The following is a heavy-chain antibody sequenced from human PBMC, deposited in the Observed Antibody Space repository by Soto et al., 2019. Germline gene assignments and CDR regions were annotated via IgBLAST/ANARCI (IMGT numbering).Heavy chain of an antibody. CDR2: IYWNDDK. V-gene: IGHV2-5*01. CDR1: GFSLSTSGVG. J-gene: IGHJ4*02. D-gene: IGHD6-19*01. Sequence: QITLKESGPTLVKPTQTLTLTCTFSGFSLSTSGVGVGWIRQPPGKALEWLALIYWNDDKRYSPSLKSRLTITKDTSKNQVVLTMTNMDPVDTATYYSAHWYSSGWYGYFDYWGQGTLVTVSS. CDR3: AHWYSSGWYGYFDY.